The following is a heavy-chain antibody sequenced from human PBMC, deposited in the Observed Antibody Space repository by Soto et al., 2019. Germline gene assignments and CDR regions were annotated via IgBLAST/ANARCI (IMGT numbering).Heavy chain of an antibody. J-gene: IGHJ6*02. CDR3: AREAVAGNYYGMDV. Sequence: ASVKVSCKASGYTFTGYYMHWVRQAPGQGLEWMGWINPNSGGTNYAQKFQGWVTMTRDTSISTAYMELSRLRSDDTAVYYCAREAVAGNYYGMDVWGQGTTVTSP. D-gene: IGHD6-19*01. CDR1: GYTFTGYY. V-gene: IGHV1-2*04. CDR2: INPNSGGT.